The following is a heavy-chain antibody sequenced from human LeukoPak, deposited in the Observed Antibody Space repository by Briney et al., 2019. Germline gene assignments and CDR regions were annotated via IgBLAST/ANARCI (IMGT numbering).Heavy chain of an antibody. J-gene: IGHJ6*02. V-gene: IGHV1-8*01. CDR2: MNPNSGNT. D-gene: IGHD3-3*01. CDR1: GYTFTSYD. CDR3: ARILNYDFWSGYYTWYYYDGMDV. Sequence: ASVKVSCKASGYTFTSYDINWVRQATGQGLEWMGWMNPNSGNTGYAQKFQGRVTMTRNTSISTAYMELSSLRSEVTAVYYCARILNYDFWSGYYTWYYYDGMDVWGQGTTVTVSS.